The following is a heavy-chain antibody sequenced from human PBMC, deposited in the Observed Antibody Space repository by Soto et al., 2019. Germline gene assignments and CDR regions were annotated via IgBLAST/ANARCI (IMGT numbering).Heavy chain of an antibody. Sequence: GGSLRLSCAASGFTFSSYAMSWVRQAPGKGLEWVSAISASGVSTYYADSVKGRFTISRDNSKNTLYLQMNSLRAEDTAIYHSAKETRTWLTTTFDPWGQGTLVTVSS. CDR2: ISASGVST. D-gene: IGHD3-22*01. V-gene: IGHV3-23*01. CDR1: GFTFSSYA. J-gene: IGHJ5*02. CDR3: AKETRTWLTTTFDP.